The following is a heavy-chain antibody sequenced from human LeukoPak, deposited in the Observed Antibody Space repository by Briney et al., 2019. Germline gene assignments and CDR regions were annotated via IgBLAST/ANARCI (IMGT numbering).Heavy chain of an antibody. CDR2: INPNSGGT. V-gene: IGHV1-2*02. J-gene: IGHJ4*02. D-gene: IGHD2-2*01. CDR1: GYTFTGYY. CDR3: AREAVPAAFIDY. Sequence: ASVKVSCKASGYTFTGYYMHWVRQAPGQGLEWMGWINPNSGGTNYAQKFQGRVTMTRDTSISTAYMELRSLRSDDTAVYYCAREAVPAAFIDYWGQGTLVTVSS.